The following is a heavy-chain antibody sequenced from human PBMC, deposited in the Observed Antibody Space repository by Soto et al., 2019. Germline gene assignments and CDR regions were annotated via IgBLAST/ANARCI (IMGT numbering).Heavy chain of an antibody. J-gene: IGHJ5*02. CDR3: ARGVRYCSGGSCHNWFDP. V-gene: IGHV4-59*01. CDR1: GGSISSYY. CDR2: IYYSGST. D-gene: IGHD2-15*01. Sequence: PSETLSLTCTVSGGSISSYYWSWIRQPPGKGLERIGYIYYSGSTNYNPSLKSRVTISVDTSKNHFSLKLSSVTAADTAVYYCARGVRYCSGGSCHNWFDPWGQGTLVTVSS.